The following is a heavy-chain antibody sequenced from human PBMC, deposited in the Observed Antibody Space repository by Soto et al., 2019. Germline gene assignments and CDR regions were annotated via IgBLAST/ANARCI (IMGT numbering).Heavy chain of an antibody. V-gene: IGHV3-48*01. CDR2: ISSSSSTI. CDR3: ARDREQMVVAATHDY. Sequence: EVQLVESGGGLVQPGGSLRLSCAASGFAFSSYSMNWVRQAPGKGLEWVSYISSSSSTIYYADSVKGRFTISRDNAKNSPYLQMNSLRAEDTAVYYCARDREQMVVAATHDYWGQGTLVTVSS. CDR1: GFAFSSYS. J-gene: IGHJ4*02. D-gene: IGHD2-15*01.